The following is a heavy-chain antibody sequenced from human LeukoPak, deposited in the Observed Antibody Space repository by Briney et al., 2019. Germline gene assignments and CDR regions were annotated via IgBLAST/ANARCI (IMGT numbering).Heavy chain of an antibody. Sequence: GGSLRLSCAASGFTVSSNYMSWVRQAPGKGLEWVSVIYSGGSTYYADSVKGRFTISRDSSKNTLHLQMNSLRAEDTAVYSCAKDTSRHYFDYWGQGTLVTVSS. CDR3: AKDTSRHYFDY. CDR1: GFTVSSNY. V-gene: IGHV3-66*01. CDR2: IYSGGST. J-gene: IGHJ4*02. D-gene: IGHD3-3*01.